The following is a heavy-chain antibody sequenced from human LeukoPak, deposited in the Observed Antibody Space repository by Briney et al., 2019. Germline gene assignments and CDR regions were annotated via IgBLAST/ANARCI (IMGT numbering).Heavy chain of an antibody. CDR2: IYHSGST. CDR3: ASPDY. CDR1: AYSIGSGYY. V-gene: IGHV4-38-2*01. Sequence: PSETLSLTCAVSAYSIGSGYYWGWIRQPPGKGLEWIGSIYHSGSTYYNPSLKSRVTISVDTSKNQFSLKLSSVTAADTAVYYCASPDYWGQGTLVTVSS. J-gene: IGHJ4*02.